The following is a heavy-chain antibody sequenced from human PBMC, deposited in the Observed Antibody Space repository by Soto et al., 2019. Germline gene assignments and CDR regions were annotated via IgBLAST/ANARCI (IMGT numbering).Heavy chain of an antibody. J-gene: IGHJ4*02. CDR3: ARDPGPRFLEWLLYPDY. CDR2: IGAYNGNT. Sequence: QVQLVQSGAEVKKPGASVKVSCKASGYTFTSYGISWVRQAPGQGLEWMGWIGAYNGNTNYAQKLQGRVTMTTDTSTSTAYMELRSLRSDDTAVYYCARDPGPRFLEWLLYPDYWGQGTLVTVSS. V-gene: IGHV1-18*01. CDR1: GYTFTSYG. D-gene: IGHD3-3*01.